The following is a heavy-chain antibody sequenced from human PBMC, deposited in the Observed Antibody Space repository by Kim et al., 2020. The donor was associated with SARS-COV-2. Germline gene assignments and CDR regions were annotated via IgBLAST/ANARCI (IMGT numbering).Heavy chain of an antibody. J-gene: IGHJ4*02. Sequence: GGSLRLSCAASGFTVSSNYMSWVRQAPGKGLEWVSVLYSGGRTFYADSVKGRFTISRDISKNTLYLQMNGLRAEDTAIYYCTRGAYSGYDLWGQGTLVTVSS. CDR2: LYSGGRT. D-gene: IGHD5-12*01. V-gene: IGHV3-53*01. CDR1: GFTVSSNY. CDR3: TRGAYSGYDL.